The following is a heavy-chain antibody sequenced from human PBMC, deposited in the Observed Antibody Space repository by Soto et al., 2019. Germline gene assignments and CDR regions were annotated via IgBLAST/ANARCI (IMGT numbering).Heavy chain of an antibody. V-gene: IGHV1-69*01. CDR2: IVPILGIP. J-gene: IGHJ3*01. D-gene: IGHD3-9*01. CDR3: ARGGFYEILTGSYPIDAFHL. CDR1: GGTFSGYV. Sequence: QVQLVQSGAEVQKPGSSVKVSCRASGGTFSGYVITWVRQAPGHGLEWMGEIVPILGIPSYAQKFKGRVTIKADESTSTVYVELSNLRSEEAAVYYCARGGFYEILTGSYPIDAFHLWGQGTMVTVSS.